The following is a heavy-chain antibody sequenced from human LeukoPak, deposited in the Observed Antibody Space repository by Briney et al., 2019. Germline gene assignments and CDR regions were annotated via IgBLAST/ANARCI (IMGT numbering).Heavy chain of an antibody. J-gene: IGHJ3*02. D-gene: IGHD3-10*01. CDR2: ISAYNGNT. V-gene: IGHV1-18*01. CDR3: ARDLYWFGESSLDAFDI. CDR1: GYTFTSYG. Sequence: ASVKVSCKASGYTFTSYGISWVRQAPGQGLEWMGWISAYNGNTNYAQKLQGRVTMTTDTSTSTAYMELRSLRSDDTAVYYCARDLYWFGESSLDAFDIWGQGTMVTVSS.